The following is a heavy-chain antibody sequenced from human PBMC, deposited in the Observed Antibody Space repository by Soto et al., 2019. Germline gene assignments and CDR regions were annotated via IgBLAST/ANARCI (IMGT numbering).Heavy chain of an antibody. CDR1: GCPFSDYY. CDR3: ARETDPRGYCSGGSCYRSPFFPATDY. D-gene: IGHD2-15*01. Sequence: GGSLRLSCAASGCPFSDYYMSWIRQAPGKGLEWVSYISSSGSTIYYTDSVKGRFTISRDNAKNSLYLQMNSLRAEDTAVYYCARETDPRGYCSGGSCYRSPFFPATDYWGQGTLVTVSS. V-gene: IGHV3-11*01. J-gene: IGHJ4*02. CDR2: ISSSGSTI.